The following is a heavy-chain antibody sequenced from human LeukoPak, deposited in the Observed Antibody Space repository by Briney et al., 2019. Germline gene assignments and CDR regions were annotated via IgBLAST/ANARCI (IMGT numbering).Heavy chain of an antibody. CDR1: GGSFSGYY. V-gene: IGHV4-34*01. CDR3: AGVTVATGEY. CDR2: INHSGST. J-gene: IGHJ4*02. Sequence: SETLSLTCAVYGGSFSGYYWSWIRQPPGKGLEWIGEINHSGSTNYNPSLKSRVTISVDTSKNQFSLKLSSVTAANTAVYYCAGVTVATGEYWGQGTLVTVSS. D-gene: IGHD5-12*01.